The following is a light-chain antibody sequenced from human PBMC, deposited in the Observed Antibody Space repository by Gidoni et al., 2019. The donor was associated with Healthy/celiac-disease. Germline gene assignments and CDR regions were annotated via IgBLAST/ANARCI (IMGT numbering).Light chain of an antibody. CDR1: SRDVGGYNY. V-gene: IGLV2-14*01. CDR2: DVS. CDR3: SSYTSSSTYV. Sequence: QSAMTQPASATGSPVQSITISCTGTSRDVGGYNYVSWYQQHPGKAPKLMIYDVSNRPSGVSNRFSGSKSGNTASLTISGLQAEDEADYYCSSYTSSSTYVFGTGTKVTVL. J-gene: IGLJ1*01.